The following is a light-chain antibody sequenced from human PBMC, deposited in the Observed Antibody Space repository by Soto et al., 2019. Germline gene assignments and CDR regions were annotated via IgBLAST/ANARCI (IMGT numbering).Light chain of an antibody. Sequence: QSALTQPPSASGSPGQSVTISCTGTSSDVGGYNYVSWYQQHPGKAPKLMIYEVSKRPSAVPDRFSGSKSGNTASLTVSGLQAEEEADYYCSSYAGSLYVFGTGTKVTVL. V-gene: IGLV2-8*01. J-gene: IGLJ1*01. CDR3: SSYAGSLYV. CDR1: SSDVGGYNY. CDR2: EVS.